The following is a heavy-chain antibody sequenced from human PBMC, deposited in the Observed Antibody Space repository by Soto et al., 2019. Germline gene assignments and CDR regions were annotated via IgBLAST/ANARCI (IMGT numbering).Heavy chain of an antibody. J-gene: IGHJ4*02. D-gene: IGHD3-3*01. CDR1: GFTFSSYG. Sequence: SLRLSCAASGFTFSSYGMHWVRQAPGKGLEWVAVISYDGSNKYYADSVKGRFTISRDNSKNTLYLQMNSLRAEDTAVYYCAREITIFGVVIHYQVYFDYWGQGTLVTVSS. V-gene: IGHV3-30*03. CDR2: ISYDGSNK. CDR3: AREITIFGVVIHYQVYFDY.